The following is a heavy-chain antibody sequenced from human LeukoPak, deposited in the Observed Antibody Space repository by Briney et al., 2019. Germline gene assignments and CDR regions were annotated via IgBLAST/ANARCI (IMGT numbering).Heavy chain of an antibody. CDR2: TYYRSKWYN. D-gene: IGHD6-19*01. V-gene: IGHV6-1*01. CDR3: ARGGSYSSGWYVWFDP. Sequence: SQTLSLTCAISGDSVSSNSAAWNWIRQSPSRGLEWLGRTYYRSKWYNDYAVSVKSRITINPDTSKNQFSLQLNSVTPEDTAVHYCARGGSYSSGWYVWFDPWGQGTLVTVSS. J-gene: IGHJ5*02. CDR1: GDSVSSNSAA.